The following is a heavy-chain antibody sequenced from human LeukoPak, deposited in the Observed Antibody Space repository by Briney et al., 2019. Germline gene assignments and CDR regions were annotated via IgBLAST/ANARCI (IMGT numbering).Heavy chain of an antibody. Sequence: GGSLRLSCAASGFTFSSYWMSWVRQAPGKGLEWVANIKQDGSEKYYVDSVKGRFTISRDNAKNSLYLQMNSLRAEDTAVYYCARDKAAAGLRTFDYWGQGILVTVSS. J-gene: IGHJ4*02. CDR2: IKQDGSEK. V-gene: IGHV3-7*01. D-gene: IGHD6-13*01. CDR3: ARDKAAAGLRTFDY. CDR1: GFTFSSYW.